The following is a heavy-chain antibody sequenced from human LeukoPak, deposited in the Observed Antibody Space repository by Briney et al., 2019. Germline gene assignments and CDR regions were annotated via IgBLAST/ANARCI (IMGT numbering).Heavy chain of an antibody. Sequence: PGGSLRLSCAASGFTFSRYSMNWARQAPGKGLEWVSSISASSNYIYYADSLKGRFTISRDNAKNSVYLQLNSLRAEDTAVYYCAREGWGLSVADAFDIWGQGTMVTVSS. D-gene: IGHD1-26*01. CDR1: GFTFSRYS. CDR2: ISASSNYI. V-gene: IGHV3-21*01. J-gene: IGHJ3*02. CDR3: AREGWGLSVADAFDI.